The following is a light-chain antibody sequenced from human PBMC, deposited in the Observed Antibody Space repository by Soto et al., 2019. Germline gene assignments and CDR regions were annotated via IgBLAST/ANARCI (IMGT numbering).Light chain of an antibody. CDR2: GAS. CDR3: QQYGYSPIT. Sequence: EIVLTQSPATLSVSSGGRATLSCSASQSVSRDLAWYQQKPGQAPRLLIYGASTRAPSIPARFSGSGSGTDFTLTSSRLEPEDFAVYYCQQYGYSPITFGQGTRLEIK. V-gene: IGKV3-15*01. J-gene: IGKJ5*01. CDR1: QSVSRD.